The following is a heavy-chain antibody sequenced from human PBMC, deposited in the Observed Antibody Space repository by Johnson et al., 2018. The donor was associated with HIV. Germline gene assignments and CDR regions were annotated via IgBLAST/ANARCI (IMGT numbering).Heavy chain of an antibody. CDR3: ATIAAHGAAFDI. CDR2: ISYDGSNK. J-gene: IGHJ3*02. CDR1: GFTFSSYA. D-gene: IGHD6-25*01. Sequence: QVQLVESGGGLVQPGGSLRLSCAASGFTFSSYAMHWVRQAPGKGLEWVAVISYDGSNKYYADSVKGRFTISRDNSKNTLYLQINSLRPEDTAAYYCATIAAHGAAFDIWGQGTVVTVSS. V-gene: IGHV3-30*04.